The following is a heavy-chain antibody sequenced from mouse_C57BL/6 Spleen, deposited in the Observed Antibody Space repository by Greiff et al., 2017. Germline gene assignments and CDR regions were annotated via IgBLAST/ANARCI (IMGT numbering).Heavy chain of an antibody. V-gene: IGHV1-69*01. J-gene: IGHJ3*01. D-gene: IGHD2-5*01. Sequence: QVQLQQSGAELVMPGASVKLSCKASGYTFTSYWMHWVKQRPGQGLEWIGEIDPSDSYTNYNQKFKGKSTLTVDKSSSTAYMQLSSLTSEDSAVYYCARGSYYSNYVGFAYWGQGTLVTVSA. CDR3: ARGSYYSNYVGFAY. CDR2: IDPSDSYT. CDR1: GYTFTSYW.